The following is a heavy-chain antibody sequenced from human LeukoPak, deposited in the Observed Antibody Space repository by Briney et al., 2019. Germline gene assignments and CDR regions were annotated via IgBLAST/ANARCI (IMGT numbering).Heavy chain of an antibody. J-gene: IGHJ6*03. CDR1: GFTFSDYY. V-gene: IGHV3-23*01. D-gene: IGHD6-13*01. CDR2: ISGSGGST. CDR3: AKTAARTGYSSSWYPPAYYMDV. Sequence: GGSLRLSCTVSGFTFSDYYMSWVRQAPGKGLEWVSAISGSGGSTYYADSVKGRFTISRDNSKNTLYLQMNSLRAEDTAVYYCAKTAARTGYSSSWYPPAYYMDVWGKGTTVTVSS.